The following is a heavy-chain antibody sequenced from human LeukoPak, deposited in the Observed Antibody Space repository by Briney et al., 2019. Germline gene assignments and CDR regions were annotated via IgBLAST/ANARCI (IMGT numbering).Heavy chain of an antibody. CDR1: GFTFSRYG. CDR2: IWYDGSNK. Sequence: GGSLRLSCTASGFTFSRYGMHWVRQAPGKGLEWVAAIWYDGSNKHYADSVEGRFTISRDNSKNTVYLQMSSLRAEDTALYYCARGGDYFGYDYWGQGTLVTVSS. D-gene: IGHD3-9*01. V-gene: IGHV3-33*01. CDR3: ARGGDYFGYDY. J-gene: IGHJ4*02.